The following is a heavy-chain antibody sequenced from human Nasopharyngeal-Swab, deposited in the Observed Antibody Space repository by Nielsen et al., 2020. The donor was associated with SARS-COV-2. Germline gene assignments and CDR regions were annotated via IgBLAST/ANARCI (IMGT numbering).Heavy chain of an antibody. CDR3: ARGGYYWDY. Sequence: ESLKISCTVSGGCISSYYWSWIRQPPGKALEWIGYIYNGGSTNYNPSLKSRVTISVDTSKNQFSLKLSSVTATDTAVYHCARGGYYWDYWGQGTLVTVSS. V-gene: IGHV4-59*01. D-gene: IGHD2-8*01. CDR1: GGCISSYY. CDR2: IYNGGST. J-gene: IGHJ4*02.